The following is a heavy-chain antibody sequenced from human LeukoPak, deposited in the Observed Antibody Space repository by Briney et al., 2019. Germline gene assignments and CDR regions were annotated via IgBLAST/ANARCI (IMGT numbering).Heavy chain of an antibody. CDR2: ISPDGSTT. J-gene: IGHJ4*02. CDR1: GFTFSSYW. V-gene: IGHV3-74*01. Sequence: GGSLRLSCAASGFTFSSYWMHWVRQAPGKGLVWVSRISPDGSTTGHADSVKGRFTTTRDNAKNTLFLQMNSLRAEDTAVYYCTRDFDFSSAIWGQGTLVTVSS. CDR3: TRDFDFSSAI. D-gene: IGHD3-3*01.